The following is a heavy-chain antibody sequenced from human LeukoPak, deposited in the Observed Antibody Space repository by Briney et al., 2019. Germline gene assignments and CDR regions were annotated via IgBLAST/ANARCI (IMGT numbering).Heavy chain of an antibody. Sequence: GGSLRLSCAASGFTFSSYWMSWVRQAPGKGLEWVANIKQDGSGKYYVDSVKGRFTISRDNAKNSLYLQMNSLRAEDTAVYYCAKDKTYYYGSGSHLPYYYYMDVWGKGTTVTVSS. J-gene: IGHJ6*03. CDR3: AKDKTYYYGSGSHLPYYYYMDV. V-gene: IGHV3-7*04. D-gene: IGHD3-10*01. CDR2: IKQDGSGK. CDR1: GFTFSSYW.